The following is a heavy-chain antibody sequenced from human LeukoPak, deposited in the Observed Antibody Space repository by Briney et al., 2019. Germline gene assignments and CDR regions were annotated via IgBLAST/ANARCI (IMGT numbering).Heavy chain of an antibody. D-gene: IGHD4-17*01. V-gene: IGHV1-69*04. CDR3: ARATTTVTTHGNWFDP. CDR2: IIPILGIA. J-gene: IGHJ5*02. CDR1: GGTFSSYA. Sequence: SVKVSCKASGGTFSSYAISWVRQAPGQGLEWMGRIIPILGIANYAQKFQGRVTITADKSTSTAYMELSSLRSEDTAVYYCARATTTVTTHGNWFDPWGQGTLVTVSS.